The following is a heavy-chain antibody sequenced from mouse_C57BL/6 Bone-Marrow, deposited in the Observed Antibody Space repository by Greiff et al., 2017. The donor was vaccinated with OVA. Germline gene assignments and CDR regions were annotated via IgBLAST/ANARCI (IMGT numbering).Heavy chain of an antibody. CDR1: GFTFSDYG. V-gene: IGHV5-15*04. Sequence: EVKVVESGGGLVQPGGSLKLSCAASGFTFSDYGMAWVRQAPRKGPEWVAFISNLAYSIYYADTVTGRFTISRENAKNTLYLEMSSLRSEDTAMYYCARRNYYGSYYAMDYWGQGTSVTVSS. CDR2: ISNLAYSI. J-gene: IGHJ4*01. CDR3: ARRNYYGSYYAMDY. D-gene: IGHD1-1*01.